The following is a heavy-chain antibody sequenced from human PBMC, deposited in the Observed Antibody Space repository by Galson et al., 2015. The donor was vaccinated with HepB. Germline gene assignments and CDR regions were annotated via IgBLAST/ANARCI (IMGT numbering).Heavy chain of an antibody. CDR2: IYWDDDK. J-gene: IGHJ4*02. CDR1: GFSVSSSEVG. D-gene: IGHD3-16*01. Sequence: PALVKPTQTLTLTCTFSGFSVSSSEVGVGWIRQPPGKALEWLALIYWDDDKRYSPSLKSRLTITKDTSKNQVVLSMTNIDLVDTATYYCARRARLAAADSYAAFDYWGQGTLVTVSS. CDR3: ARRARLAAADSYAAFDY. V-gene: IGHV2-5*02.